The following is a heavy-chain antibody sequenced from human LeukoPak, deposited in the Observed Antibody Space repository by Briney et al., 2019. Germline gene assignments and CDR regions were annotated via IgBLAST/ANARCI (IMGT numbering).Heavy chain of an antibody. CDR3: ARHGGALFEY. V-gene: IGHV3-9*01. Sequence: GGSLRLSCAASGFTFDDYAMHWVRQAPGKGLEWVSGISWNSVTIGYADSVKGRFTISRDNAKNSLYLQMNSLRAEDTAVYYCARHGGALFEYWGQGTLVTVSS. CDR2: ISWNSVTI. CDR1: GFTFDDYA. J-gene: IGHJ4*02. D-gene: IGHD3-16*01.